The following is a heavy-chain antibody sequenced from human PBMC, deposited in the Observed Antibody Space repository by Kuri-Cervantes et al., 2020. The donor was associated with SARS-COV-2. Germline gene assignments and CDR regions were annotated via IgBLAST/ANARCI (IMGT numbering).Heavy chain of an antibody. CDR1: GFTFSSYA. J-gene: IGHJ3*02. V-gene: IGHV3-30*04. CDR3: AKTRDGYNLHIFDI. CDR2: ISYDGSNK. D-gene: IGHD5-24*01. Sequence: GESLKISCAASGFTFSSYAMHWVRRAPGKGLEWVAVISYDGSNKYYADSVKGRFTISRDNSKNTLYLQMNSLRAEDTAVYYCAKTRDGYNLHIFDIWGQGTMVTVSS.